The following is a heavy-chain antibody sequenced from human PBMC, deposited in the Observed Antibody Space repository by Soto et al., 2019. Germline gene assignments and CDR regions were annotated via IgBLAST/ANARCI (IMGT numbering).Heavy chain of an antibody. CDR3: ATTNGTSCFHDY. V-gene: IGHV4-34*01. Sequence: QVQLQQWGAGLLKPSETLSLTCAVYGGSFSGYYWSWIRQPPGKGLEWIGEINHSGSTNYNPSLKSRVTISVDTSKNQFSLKLSSVTAADTAVYYCATTNGTSCFHDYWGRGTLVTVSS. D-gene: IGHD2-2*01. J-gene: IGHJ4*02. CDR2: INHSGST. CDR1: GGSFSGYY.